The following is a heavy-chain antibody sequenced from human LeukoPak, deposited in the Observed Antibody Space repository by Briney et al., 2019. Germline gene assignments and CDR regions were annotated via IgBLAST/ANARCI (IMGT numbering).Heavy chain of an antibody. CDR3: AREGAVVAAADWFDP. D-gene: IGHD2-15*01. V-gene: IGHV3-43*02. Sequence: HPGGSLRLSCEASGFIFSDYAMHWVRQAPGKGLEWVSLISGDGTSTYYADSVRGRFTISRDNSRFSLFLQMNSLKTEDTALYFCAREGAVVAAADWFDPWGQGTLVSVSS. CDR2: ISGDGTST. J-gene: IGHJ5*02. CDR1: GFIFSDYA.